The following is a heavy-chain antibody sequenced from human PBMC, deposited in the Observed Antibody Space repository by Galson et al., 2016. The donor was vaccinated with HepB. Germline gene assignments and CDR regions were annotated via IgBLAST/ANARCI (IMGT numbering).Heavy chain of an antibody. CDR3: ARYGYSHGMDG. V-gene: IGHV3-7*03. D-gene: IGHD2-8*01. CDR2: IKQDGSEK. Sequence: SLRLSCAASEFTFSSYWMSWVRQAPGKGLEWVANIKQDGSEKYYVDSVKGRFTISRDNARNSLYLQMNSLRAEDTAVYYCARYGYSHGMDGWGQGTTVTVS. CDR1: EFTFSSYW. J-gene: IGHJ6*02.